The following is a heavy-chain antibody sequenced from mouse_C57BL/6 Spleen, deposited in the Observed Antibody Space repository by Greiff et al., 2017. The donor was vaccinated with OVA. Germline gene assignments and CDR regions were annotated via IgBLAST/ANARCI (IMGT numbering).Heavy chain of an antibody. CDR2: ITPSNGGT. D-gene: IGHD2-12*01. V-gene: IGHV1-53*01. Sequence: QVQLQQPGTELVKPGASVKLSCKASGYTFTSYWMHWVKQRPGQGLEWIGNITPSNGGTNYNEKFKSKATLTVDKSSSTAYMQLSSLTSEYSAVYYCASYYSDCPYWYFDVWGTGTTVTVSS. CDR1: GYTFTSYW. J-gene: IGHJ1*03. CDR3: ASYYSDCPYWYFDV.